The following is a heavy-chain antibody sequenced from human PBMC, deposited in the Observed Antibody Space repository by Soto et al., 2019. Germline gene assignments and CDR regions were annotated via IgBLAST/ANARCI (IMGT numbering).Heavy chain of an antibody. J-gene: IGHJ6*02. CDR1: GYTFTGYY. CDR2: INPNSGGT. CDR3: ARLKNDDYVWGSYRFYGMDV. Sequence: ASVKVSCKASGYTFTGYYMHWVRQAPGQGLEWMGWINPNSGGTNYAQKFQGRATMTRDTSISTAYMELSRLRSDDTAVYYCARLKNDDYVWGSYRFYGMDVWGQGTTVTVSS. V-gene: IGHV1-2*02. D-gene: IGHD3-16*02.